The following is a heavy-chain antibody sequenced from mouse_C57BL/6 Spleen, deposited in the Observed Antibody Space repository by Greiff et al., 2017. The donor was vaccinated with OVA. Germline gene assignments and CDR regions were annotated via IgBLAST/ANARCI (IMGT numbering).Heavy chain of an antibody. CDR1: GYTFTDYY. D-gene: IGHD2-10*02. J-gene: IGHJ4*01. Sequence: VQLQQSGPELVKPGASVKISCKASGYTFTDYYMNWVKQSHGKSLEWIGDINPNNGGTSYNQKFKGKATLTVDKSSSTAYMELRSLTSEDSAVYYCAPYASYAMDYWGQGTSVTVSS. CDR2: INPNNGGT. CDR3: APYASYAMDY. V-gene: IGHV1-26*01.